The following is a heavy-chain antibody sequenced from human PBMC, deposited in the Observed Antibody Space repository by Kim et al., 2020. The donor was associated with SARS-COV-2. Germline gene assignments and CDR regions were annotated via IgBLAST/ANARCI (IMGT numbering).Heavy chain of an antibody. D-gene: IGHD2-15*01. J-gene: IGHJ4*02. CDR1: GGSISSSSYY. CDR3: ARHSDRGVVLDY. Sequence: SETLSLTCTVSGGSISSSSYYWGWIRQPPGKGLEWIGSIYYSGSTYYNPSLKSRVTISVDTSKNQFSLKLSSVTAADTAVYYCARHSDRGVVLDYWGQGTLVTVSS. V-gene: IGHV4-39*01. CDR2: IYYSGST.